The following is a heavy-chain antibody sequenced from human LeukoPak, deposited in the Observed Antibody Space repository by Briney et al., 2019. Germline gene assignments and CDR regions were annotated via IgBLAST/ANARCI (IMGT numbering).Heavy chain of an antibody. D-gene: IGHD2-15*01. CDR3: AKDSSASFYCGGGTCYSNY. Sequence: GGSLRLSCAASGFTFSSNAMSWVRQAPGKGLEWVSAISDGGGSTYYADSLKGRFTISRDNSKNTLYLQMNSLRTEDTAVYYCAKDSSASFYCGGGTCYSNYWGQGTLVTVSS. CDR1: GFTFSSNA. V-gene: IGHV3-23*01. J-gene: IGHJ4*02. CDR2: ISDGGGST.